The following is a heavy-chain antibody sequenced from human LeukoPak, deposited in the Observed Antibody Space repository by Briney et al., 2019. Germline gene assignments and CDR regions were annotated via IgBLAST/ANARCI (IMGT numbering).Heavy chain of an antibody. CDR2: ISYDGSNK. V-gene: IGHV3-30*03. Sequence: GGSLRLSCAASGFTFSSYGMHWVRQAPGKGLEWVAVISYDGSNKYYADSVKGRFTISRDNSKNSLYLQMNSLRAEDTAVYYCARPRYCSSTRCYTFDYWGQGTLVTVSS. CDR1: GFTFSSYG. J-gene: IGHJ4*02. CDR3: ARPRYCSSTRCYTFDY. D-gene: IGHD2-2*02.